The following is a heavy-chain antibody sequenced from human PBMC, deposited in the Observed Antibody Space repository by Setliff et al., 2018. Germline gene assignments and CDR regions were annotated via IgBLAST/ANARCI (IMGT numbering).Heavy chain of an antibody. Sequence: PSETLSLTCTVSGGSISSYYWNWIRQPPGKGLEWIGYIYYSGSTNYNPSLKSRVTISVNTSKNQFSLKLSSVTAADTAVYYCARDGYFGSGTYNVWGQGTTVTVS. V-gene: IGHV4-59*01. J-gene: IGHJ6*02. CDR3: ARDGYFGSGTYNV. CDR2: IYYSGST. CDR1: GGSISSYY. D-gene: IGHD3-10*01.